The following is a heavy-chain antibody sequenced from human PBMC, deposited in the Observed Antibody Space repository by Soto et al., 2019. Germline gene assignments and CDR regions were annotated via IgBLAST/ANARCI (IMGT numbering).Heavy chain of an antibody. Sequence: ASAQVSCKASGYTFTTYAMHWVRQAPGQPLEWMGWIDADSGTINYNPYLKSRITVSVDTSKTQVYLKLSSVTAADTAFYYCARHYASGTYALEYWGQGTLVAVSS. CDR2: IDADSGTI. CDR1: GYTFTTYA. D-gene: IGHD3-10*01. V-gene: IGHV1-3*01. J-gene: IGHJ4*02. CDR3: ARHYASGTYALEY.